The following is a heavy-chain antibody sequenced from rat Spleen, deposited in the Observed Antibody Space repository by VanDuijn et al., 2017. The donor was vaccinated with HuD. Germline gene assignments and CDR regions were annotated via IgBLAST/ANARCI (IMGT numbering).Heavy chain of an antibody. D-gene: IGHD4-3*01. CDR1: GFIFSDHY. CDR3: TRHGRGETTYYYVMDA. CDR2: INYDGRST. V-gene: IGHV5-7*01. J-gene: IGHJ4*01. Sequence: EVQLVESGGGLVQPGRSMKLSCAASGFIFSDHYVAWVRQTPTKGLEWVATINYDGRSTFYRDSVRDRFTISRDNAKSTLYLQIDSLKSEDTATYYCTRHGRGETTYYYVMDAWGQGASVTVSS.